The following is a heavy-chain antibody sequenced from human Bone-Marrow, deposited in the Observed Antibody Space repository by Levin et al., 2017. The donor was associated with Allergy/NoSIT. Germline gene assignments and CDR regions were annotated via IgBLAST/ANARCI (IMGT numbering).Heavy chain of an antibody. D-gene: IGHD2-2*01. CDR2: MNPNSGNT. Sequence: ASVKVSCKASGYTFTSYDINWVRQATGQGLEWMGWMNPNSGNTGYAQKFQGRVTMTRNTSISTAYMELSSLRSEDTAVYYCATRPKQAVPADYYYYGMDVWGQGTTVTVSS. CDR3: ATRPKQAVPADYYYYGMDV. CDR1: GYTFTSYD. V-gene: IGHV1-8*01. J-gene: IGHJ6*02.